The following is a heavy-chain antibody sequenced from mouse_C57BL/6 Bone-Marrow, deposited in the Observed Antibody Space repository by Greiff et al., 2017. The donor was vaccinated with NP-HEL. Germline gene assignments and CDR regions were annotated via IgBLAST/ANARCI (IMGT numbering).Heavy chain of an antibody. J-gene: IGHJ2*01. CDR3: AWGGRTTVVAPFDY. CDR1: GYTFTNYW. CDR2: IYPGGGYT. V-gene: IGHV1-63*01. Sequence: QVQLQQSGAELVRPGTSVKMSCKASGYTFTNYWIGWVKQRPGQGLEWIGDIYPGGGYTYYNEKFKGKATLTADKSSSTAYIQFISLTSEDSAIYYCAWGGRTTVVAPFDYWGQGTTLTVSS. D-gene: IGHD1-1*01.